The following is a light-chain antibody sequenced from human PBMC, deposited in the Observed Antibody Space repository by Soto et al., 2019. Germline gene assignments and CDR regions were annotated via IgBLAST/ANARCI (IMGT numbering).Light chain of an antibody. J-gene: IGKJ3*01. CDR1: QSISSL. CDR2: DAS. V-gene: IGKV1-5*01. CDR3: QQYNCYPFT. Sequence: DIQMTQSPSTLSASVGDRVTITCRASQSISSLLAWYQQKPGKAATLLIYDASRLESGVPSRCSGSGSGTEFTLTISSLQPDDFATYYCQQYNCYPFTFGPGTKVEI.